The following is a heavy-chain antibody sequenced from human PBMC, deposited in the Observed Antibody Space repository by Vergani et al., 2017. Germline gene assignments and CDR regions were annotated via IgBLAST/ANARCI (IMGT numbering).Heavy chain of an antibody. D-gene: IGHD3-9*01. V-gene: IGHV1-69*01. Sequence: QVQLVQSGAEVKKPGSSVKVSCKASGGTFSSYAISWVRQAPGQGLEWMGGIIPIFGTANYAQKFQGRVTITADESTSTAYMELSSLRSEDTAVYYCARDRADYDXLTGYLNYYYYYMDVWGKGTTVTVSS. CDR3: ARDRADYDXLTGYLNYYYYYMDV. CDR1: GGTFSSYA. J-gene: IGHJ6*03. CDR2: IIPIFGTA.